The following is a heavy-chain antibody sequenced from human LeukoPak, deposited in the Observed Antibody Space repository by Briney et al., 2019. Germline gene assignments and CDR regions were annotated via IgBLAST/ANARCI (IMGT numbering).Heavy chain of an antibody. CDR3: AKEGGMGELEY. CDR2: ISWNSGSI. CDR1: GFTFDDYA. Sequence: SLRLSCAASGFTFDDYAMHWVRQAPGKGLEWVSGISWNSGSIGYADSVKGRFTISRDNAKNSLYLQMNSLRAEDMALYYCAKEGGMGELEYWGQGTLVTVSS. D-gene: IGHD1-1*01. V-gene: IGHV3-9*03. J-gene: IGHJ4*02.